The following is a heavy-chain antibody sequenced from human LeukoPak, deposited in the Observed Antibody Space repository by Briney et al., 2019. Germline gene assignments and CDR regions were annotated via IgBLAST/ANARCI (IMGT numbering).Heavy chain of an antibody. CDR3: ARGSKSYGDYIRSRIHYFDY. V-gene: IGHV3-30*04. J-gene: IGHJ4*02. D-gene: IGHD4-17*01. CDR2: ISLDGSNK. CDR1: GFTFSSYA. Sequence: GGSLRLSCAASGFTFSSYAMHWVRQAPGKGLEWVAAISLDGSNKYYADSVKGRFTISRDNSKNTLYMQMNSLRADDTAAYYCARGSKSYGDYIRSRIHYFDYWGQGTLVTVSS.